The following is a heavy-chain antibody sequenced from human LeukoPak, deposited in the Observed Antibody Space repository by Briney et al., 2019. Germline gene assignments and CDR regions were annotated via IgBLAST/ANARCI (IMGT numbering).Heavy chain of an antibody. D-gene: IGHD5-24*01. CDR3: AEGIDGYNLVDY. Sequence: SVKFSCKASGGTFSSYAISWVRQAPGQGLEWMGGIIPIFGTANYAQKFQGRVTITTDESTSTAYMELSSLRSEDTAVYYCAEGIDGYNLVDYWGQGTLVTVSS. V-gene: IGHV1-69*05. CDR2: IIPIFGTA. J-gene: IGHJ4*02. CDR1: GGTFSSYA.